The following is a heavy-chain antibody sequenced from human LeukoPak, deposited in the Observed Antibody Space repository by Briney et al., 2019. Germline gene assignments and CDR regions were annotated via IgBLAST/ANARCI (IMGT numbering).Heavy chain of an antibody. CDR3: AKPAGSGSFDY. V-gene: IGHV3-30-3*01. CDR2: ISYDGSNK. CDR1: GFTFSSYA. J-gene: IGHJ4*02. Sequence: GGSLRLSCAASGFTFSSYAMHWVRQAPGKGLEWVAVISYDGSNKYYADSVKGRFTISRDNSKNTLYLQMNSLRAEDTAVYYCAKPAGSGSFDYWGQGTLVTVSS. D-gene: IGHD3-10*01.